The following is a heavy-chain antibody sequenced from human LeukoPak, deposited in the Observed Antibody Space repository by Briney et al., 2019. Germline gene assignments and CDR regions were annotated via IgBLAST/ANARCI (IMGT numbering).Heavy chain of an antibody. CDR2: IYYSGST. J-gene: IGHJ6*02. Sequence: SETLSLTCTVPGGSISSGDYYWSWIRQPPGKGLEWIGYIYYSGSTYYNPSLKSRVTISVDTSKNQFSLKLSSVTAADTAVYYCARSNLRYYYYGMDVWGQGTTVTVSS. V-gene: IGHV4-30-4*01. CDR3: ARSNLRYYYYGMDV. CDR1: GGSISSGDYY.